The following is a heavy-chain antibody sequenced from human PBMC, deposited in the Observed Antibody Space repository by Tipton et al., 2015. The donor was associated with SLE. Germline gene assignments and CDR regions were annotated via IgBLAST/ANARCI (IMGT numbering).Heavy chain of an antibody. J-gene: IGHJ4*02. CDR1: GFTFSSYG. CDR2: IRYDGSNK. V-gene: IGHV3-30*02. Sequence: SLRLSCAASGFTFSSYGMHWVRQAPGKGLEWVAFIRYDGSNKYYADSVKGRFTISRDNAKNSLYLQMNSLRAEDTAVYYCARDHPGEEMATITDYFDYWGQGTLVTVSS. D-gene: IGHD5-24*01. CDR3: ARDHPGEEMATITDYFDY.